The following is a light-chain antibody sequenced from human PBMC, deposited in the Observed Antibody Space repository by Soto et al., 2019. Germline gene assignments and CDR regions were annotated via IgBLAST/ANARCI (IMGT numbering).Light chain of an antibody. CDR2: GAS. CDR1: QSVSSSY. J-gene: IGKJ5*01. CDR3: QQYGSSPPDT. V-gene: IGKV3-20*01. Sequence: EIVLTQSPGTLSLSPGDTATLSCRASQSVSSSYLAWYQQKPGQAPRLLIYGASSRATGIPDRFSGSGSGTDFTLTISRLEPEDFAVYYCQQYGSSPPDTFGQGTRLEIK.